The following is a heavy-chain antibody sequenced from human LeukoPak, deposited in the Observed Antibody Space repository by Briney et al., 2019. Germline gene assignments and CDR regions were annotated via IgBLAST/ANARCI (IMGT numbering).Heavy chain of an antibody. Sequence: PGGSLRLSCAASGFTFSSYSMNWVRQAPGKGLEWVSSISSSSSYIYYADSVKGRFTISRDNAKNSLYLQMNSLRAEDTAVYYCARDNSGYCSSTRCYDLDYWGQGTLVTVSS. D-gene: IGHD2-2*01. V-gene: IGHV3-21*01. CDR2: ISSSSSYI. J-gene: IGHJ4*02. CDR3: ARDNSGYCSSTRCYDLDY. CDR1: GFTFSSYS.